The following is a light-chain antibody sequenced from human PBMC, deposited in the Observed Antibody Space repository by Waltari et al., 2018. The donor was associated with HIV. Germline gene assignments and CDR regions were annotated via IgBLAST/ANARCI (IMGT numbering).Light chain of an antibody. CDR3: CSYTGSTTWV. CDR1: SCDVGSYNV. CDR2: EDN. J-gene: IGLJ3*02. V-gene: IGLV2-23*01. Sequence: QSALTQPAPVSGSPGQSIPISCTGTSCDVGSYNVVSWYHQHPGKTPKLMIYEDNKRPSGVSNRFSGSKSGNTASLTISGLQAEDEADYYCCSYTGSTTWVFGGGTKLTVL.